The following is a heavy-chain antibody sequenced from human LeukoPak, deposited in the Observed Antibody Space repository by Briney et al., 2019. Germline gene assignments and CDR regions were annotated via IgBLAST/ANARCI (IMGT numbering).Heavy chain of an antibody. CDR1: GFTFSSYG. Sequence: LTGGSLRLSCAASGFTFSSYGMHWVRQAPGKGLEWVAVISYDGSNKYYADSVKGRFTISRDNSKNTLYLQMNSLRAEDTAVYYCARGAQLWTLGYWGQGTLVTVSS. V-gene: IGHV3-30*03. J-gene: IGHJ4*02. D-gene: IGHD5-18*01. CDR3: ARGAQLWTLGY. CDR2: ISYDGSNK.